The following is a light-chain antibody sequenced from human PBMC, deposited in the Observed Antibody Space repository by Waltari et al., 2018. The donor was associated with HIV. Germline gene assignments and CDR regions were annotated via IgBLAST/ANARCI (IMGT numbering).Light chain of an antibody. CDR3: VSYISSSTPE. CDR1: SSAVNDYNS. J-gene: IGLJ3*02. Sequence: QSALTQPASMSGSPGQSITLSCTGPSSAVNDYNSVSWYQHHPDKPPKVIIYEVTRRPSGVSNRFSGSKSGNTASLTISGLLPEDEAEYFCVSYISSSTPEFGGGTKLTVL. V-gene: IGLV2-14*01. CDR2: EVT.